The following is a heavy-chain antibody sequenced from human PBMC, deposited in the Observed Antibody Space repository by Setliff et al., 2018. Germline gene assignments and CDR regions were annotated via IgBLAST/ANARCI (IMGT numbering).Heavy chain of an antibody. V-gene: IGHV4-39*02. J-gene: IGHJ4*01. CDR1: SDSISSGSHY. D-gene: IGHD3-22*01. CDR3: AREFTVDSMEACYFNY. CDR2: VYYIGTT. Sequence: SETLSLPCRASSDSISSGSHYWAWIPQPPGKRLEWIGSVYYIGTTHYNPSPKSRVTISVDPSKNQFSPKMSSVTAADTAVYYCAREFTVDSMEACYFNYWGHGTLVTVSS.